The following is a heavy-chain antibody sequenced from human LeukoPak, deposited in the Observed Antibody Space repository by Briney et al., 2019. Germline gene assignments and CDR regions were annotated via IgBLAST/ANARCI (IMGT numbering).Heavy chain of an antibody. CDR1: GGSISSGDYY. CDR2: IYYSGST. CDR3: ARGGGYTPYYFDY. D-gene: IGHD5-12*01. J-gene: IGHJ4*02. V-gene: IGHV4-30-4*01. Sequence: ASETLSLTCTVSGGSISSGDYYWSWIRQPPGKGLEWIGYIYYSGSTYYNPSLKSRVTISVDTSKNRFSLKLSSVTAADTAVYYCARGGGYTPYYFDYWGQGTLVTVSS.